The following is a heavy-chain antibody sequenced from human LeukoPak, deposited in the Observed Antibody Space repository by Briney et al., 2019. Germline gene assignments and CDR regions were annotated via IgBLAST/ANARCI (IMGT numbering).Heavy chain of an antibody. Sequence: GGSLRLSCAASGFTFSNAWMSWVRQAPGKGLEWVANINQDGSVKYFVDSVKGRFTISRDNAKNSLFLQMNSLRPEDTAVYYCARLHSGSYYGDAFDMWGQGTMVTVSS. V-gene: IGHV3-7*01. J-gene: IGHJ3*02. CDR3: ARLHSGSYYGDAFDM. CDR1: GFTFSNAW. CDR2: INQDGSVK. D-gene: IGHD3-10*01.